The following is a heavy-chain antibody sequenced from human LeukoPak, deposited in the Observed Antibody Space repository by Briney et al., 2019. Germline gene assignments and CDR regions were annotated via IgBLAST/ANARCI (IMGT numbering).Heavy chain of an antibody. Sequence: GGSLRLSCAASGFSFSDYSMNWVRQAPGKGLEWVSYISSTSNTIYYADSGKGRFTISRDNANNSLYLQMRSLRDEDTAVYFCARIRGGSYNDYWGQGALVTVSS. J-gene: IGHJ4*01. D-gene: IGHD1-26*01. CDR2: ISSTSNTI. V-gene: IGHV3-48*02. CDR1: GFSFSDYS. CDR3: ARIRGGSYNDY.